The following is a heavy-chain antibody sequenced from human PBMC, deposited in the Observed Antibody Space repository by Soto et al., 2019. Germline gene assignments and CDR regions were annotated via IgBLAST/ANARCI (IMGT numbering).Heavy chain of an antibody. V-gene: IGHV3-21*06. CDR2: ISSTTSYV. CDR1: VFTFSRYG. D-gene: IGHD2-2*01. J-gene: IGHJ5*01. CDR3: ARDPSEGRVGNWFES. Sequence: PWGSLRLSCSASVFTFSRYGMNWLRQAPGKGLEWVASISSTTSYVYYADSVKGRFSTSRDNAKNILYLEMYALRTEDTAVYYCARDPSEGRVGNWFESWGQGTLVTVSS.